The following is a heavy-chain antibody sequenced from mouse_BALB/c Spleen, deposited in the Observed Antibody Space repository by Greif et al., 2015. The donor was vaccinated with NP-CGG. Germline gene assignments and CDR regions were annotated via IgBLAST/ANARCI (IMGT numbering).Heavy chain of an antibody. Sequence: FQLQQSGAELVRPGASVMLSCKASGYTFTSYWINWVKQRPGQGLEWIGNIYPSDSYTNYNQKFKDKATLTVDKSSSTAYMQLSSPTSEDSAVYYCTTLYYGNYVYYAMDYWGQGTSVTVSS. CDR2: IYPSDSYT. CDR1: GYTFTSYW. V-gene: IGHV1-69*02. J-gene: IGHJ4*01. CDR3: TTLYYGNYVYYAMDY. D-gene: IGHD2-1*01.